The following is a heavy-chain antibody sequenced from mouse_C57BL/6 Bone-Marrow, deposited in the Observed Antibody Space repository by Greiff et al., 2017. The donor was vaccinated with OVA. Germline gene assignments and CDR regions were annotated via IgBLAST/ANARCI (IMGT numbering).Heavy chain of an antibody. CDR3: ARETAQATSYAMDY. CDR1: GYSITSGYY. D-gene: IGHD3-2*02. Sequence: EVKLMESGPGLVKPSQSLSLTCSVTGYSITSGYYWNWIRQFPGNKLEWMGYISYDGSNNYNPSLKNRISITRDTSKNQFFLKLNSVTTEDTATYYCARETAQATSYAMDYWGQGTSVTVSS. J-gene: IGHJ4*01. V-gene: IGHV3-6*01. CDR2: ISYDGSN.